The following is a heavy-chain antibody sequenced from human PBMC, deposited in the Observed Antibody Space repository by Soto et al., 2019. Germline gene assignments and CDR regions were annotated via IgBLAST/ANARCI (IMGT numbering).Heavy chain of an antibody. J-gene: IGHJ3*02. Sequence: GASVKVSCKASGDTFTGYYMHWVRHAPGQGLEWMGWINPNSGGTNYAQKVQGRVTMTRDTSLSTAYMELSTLRSDDTAVYYCARERDRGGSLFGVGDVFDIWDLGTMVNVSS. CDR2: INPNSGGT. CDR1: GDTFTGYY. D-gene: IGHD3-3*01. CDR3: ARERDRGGSLFGVGDVFDI. V-gene: IGHV1-2*02.